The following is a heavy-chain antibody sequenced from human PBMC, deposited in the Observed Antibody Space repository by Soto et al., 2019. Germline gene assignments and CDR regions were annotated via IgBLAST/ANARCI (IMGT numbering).Heavy chain of an antibody. Sequence: SETLSLTCTVSGGSISSYYWSWIRQPPGKGLEWIGYIYYSGSTNYNPSLKSRVTISVDTSKNQFSLKLSSVTAADTAVYYCASSPDLYEWNDAFDIWGQGTMVTVSS. D-gene: IGHD2-8*01. CDR2: IYYSGST. CDR3: ASSPDLYEWNDAFDI. J-gene: IGHJ3*02. CDR1: GGSISSYY. V-gene: IGHV4-59*08.